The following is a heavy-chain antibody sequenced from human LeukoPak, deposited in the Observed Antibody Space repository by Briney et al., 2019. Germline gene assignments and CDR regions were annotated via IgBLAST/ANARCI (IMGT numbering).Heavy chain of an antibody. J-gene: IGHJ4*02. D-gene: IGHD2-15*01. V-gene: IGHV3-15*01. CDR2: IKSKTDGGTT. Sequence: GGSLRLSCAASGFTFSNAWMSWVRQAPGKGLEWVGRIKSKTDGGTTDYAAPVKGRFTISRDDSKNTLYLQMNSLKTEDTAVYYCAKVSARRGGLDYWGQGTLVTVSS. CDR3: AKVSARRGGLDY. CDR1: GFTFSNAW.